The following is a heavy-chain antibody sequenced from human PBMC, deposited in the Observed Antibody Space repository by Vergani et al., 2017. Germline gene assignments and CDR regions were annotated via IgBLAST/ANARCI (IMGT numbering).Heavy chain of an antibody. V-gene: IGHV3-23*01. Sequence: EVQLLESGGGLVQPGGSLRLSCAASGFTFSNYAMSWVRQAPGKGLEWVSAISGTAISTYYAVSVKGRFTISRDNSKNTLSLQMNNLRGEDTAVYYCAKDLGDISIGYYPDSWGQGTLVIVST. J-gene: IGHJ4*02. CDR1: GFTFSNYA. CDR2: ISGTAIST. CDR3: AKDLGDISIGYYPDS. D-gene: IGHD3-9*01.